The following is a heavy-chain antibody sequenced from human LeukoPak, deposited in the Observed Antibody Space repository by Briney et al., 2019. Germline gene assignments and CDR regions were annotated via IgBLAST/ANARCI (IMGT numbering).Heavy chain of an antibody. Sequence: SETLSLICSVSGGSISSGDYYWSWIRQTPGKGLEWVGYIYYSGRTYYSPSLMSRVTISIDTSKNQFSLKLTSVTDADTAVYFCARGRFYGPADYWGQGTLLTVSS. V-gene: IGHV4-30-4*01. CDR2: IYYSGRT. CDR3: ARGRFYGPADY. D-gene: IGHD2/OR15-2a*01. J-gene: IGHJ4*02. CDR1: GGSISSGDYY.